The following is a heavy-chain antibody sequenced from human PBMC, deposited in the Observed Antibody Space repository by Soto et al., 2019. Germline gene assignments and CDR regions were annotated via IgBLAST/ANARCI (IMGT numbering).Heavy chain of an antibody. J-gene: IGHJ1*01. D-gene: IGHD3-22*01. CDR1: GFSFSSYV. V-gene: IGHV3-30-3*01. Sequence: QVQLVESGGGVVQPGRSLRLSCTASGFSFSSYVMHWVRQAPGEGLEWVAGISVDGSSTHYADSVKGRFTISRDNSKNTLYLQMDSLTAEETTVYYCARADESSGHAGTFQHWGQGTLVTVSP. CDR2: ISVDGSST. CDR3: ARADESSGHAGTFQH.